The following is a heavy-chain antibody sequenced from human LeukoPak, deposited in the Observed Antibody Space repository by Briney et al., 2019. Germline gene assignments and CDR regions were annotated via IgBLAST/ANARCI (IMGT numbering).Heavy chain of an antibody. D-gene: IGHD2-2*01. V-gene: IGHV1-2*02. CDR1: GSSFTGYY. Sequence: ASVTVSCKASGSSFTGYYLHWVRLAPGQGPEWMGWINPNRGDTRYAQKFQGRVTMTRDTSIGTAYLELSSLRSDDTAVYYCTRDRESTSDWEFDFWGQGTLVAVSS. CDR3: TRDRESTSDWEFDF. J-gene: IGHJ4*02. CDR2: INPNRGDT.